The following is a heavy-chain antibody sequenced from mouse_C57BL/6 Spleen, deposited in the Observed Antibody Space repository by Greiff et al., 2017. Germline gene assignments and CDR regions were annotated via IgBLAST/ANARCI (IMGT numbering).Heavy chain of an antibody. J-gene: IGHJ1*03. D-gene: IGHD1-1*01. Sequence: EVKLMESGGGLVKPGGSLKLSCAASGFTFSDYGMHWVRQAPEKGLAWVAYISSGSSTIYYADTVKGRFTISRDNAKNTLFLQMTSLRSEDTAMYYCARPDYYGSSYGYFDVWGTGTTVTVSS. CDR2: ISSGSSTI. CDR3: ARPDYYGSSYGYFDV. V-gene: IGHV5-17*01. CDR1: GFTFSDYG.